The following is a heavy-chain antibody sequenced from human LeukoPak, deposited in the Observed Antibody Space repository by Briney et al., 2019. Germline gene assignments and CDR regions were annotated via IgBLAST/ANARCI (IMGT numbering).Heavy chain of an antibody. D-gene: IGHD3-22*01. V-gene: IGHV3-30-3*01. J-gene: IGHJ4*02. CDR2: ISYDGSNK. CDR1: GFTFSSYA. Sequence: GGSLRLSCAASGFTFSSYAMHWVRQAPGKGLEWVAVISYDGSNKYYADSVKGRFTISRDNSRNTLYLQMNSLRAEDTAVYYCARGASMALYYYYDSSGYGFDYWGQGTLVTVSS. CDR3: ARGASMALYYYYDSSGYGFDY.